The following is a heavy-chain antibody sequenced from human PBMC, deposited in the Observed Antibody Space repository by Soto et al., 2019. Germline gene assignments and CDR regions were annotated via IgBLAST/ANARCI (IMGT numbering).Heavy chain of an antibody. CDR3: ARLAEYCNGIKCYSNFDF. CDR1: GYNFTNFD. CDR2: MNPSSGET. J-gene: IGHJ4*01. D-gene: IGHD2-15*01. Sequence: GASVKVSCKTSGYNFTNFDINWVRQAPGRGLVWMGWMNPSSGETGSAQNFQGRVTMTRDISTRTFFMQLTSLRSEDTAIYYCARLAEYCNGIKCYSNFDFWGRGPQVTVSS. V-gene: IGHV1-8*01.